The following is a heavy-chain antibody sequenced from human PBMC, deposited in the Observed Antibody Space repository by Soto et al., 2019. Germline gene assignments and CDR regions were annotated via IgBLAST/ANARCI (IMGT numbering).Heavy chain of an antibody. V-gene: IGHV3-30*18. CDR1: GFTFSSYG. CDR2: ISYDGSNK. D-gene: IGHD1-1*01. CDR3: AKENEWRYFDY. J-gene: IGHJ4*02. Sequence: QVQLVESGGGVVQPGRSLRLSCAASGFTFSSYGMHWVRQAPGKGLEWVAVISYDGSNKYYADSVKGRFTISRDNSKNTLYLQMNSLRGEDTAVYYCAKENEWRYFDYWGQGTLVTVSS.